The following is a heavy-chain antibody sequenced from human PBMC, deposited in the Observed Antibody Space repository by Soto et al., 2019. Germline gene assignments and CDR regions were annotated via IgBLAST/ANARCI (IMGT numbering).Heavy chain of an antibody. CDR2: IYHSGGT. CDR1: GDSISSHY. CDR3: AKNVAVAGFCLDP. Sequence: QVQLHESGPGLVKPSETLSLTCTVSGDSISSHYWSWIRQPPGKGLEWIGHIYHSGGTRYNTSLRSRVTISVDTSKNQFSLKLRSVTAADTAVYYCAKNVAVAGFCLDPWGQGILGTVSS. J-gene: IGHJ5*02. D-gene: IGHD6-19*01. V-gene: IGHV4-59*11.